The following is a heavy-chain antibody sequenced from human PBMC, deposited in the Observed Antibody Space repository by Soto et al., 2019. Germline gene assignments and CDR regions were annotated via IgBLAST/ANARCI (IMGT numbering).Heavy chain of an antibody. CDR2: ISWNSGSI. CDR1: GFTFDDYA. V-gene: IGHV3-9*01. J-gene: IGHJ4*02. Sequence: EVQLVESGGGLVQPGRSLRLSCAASGFTFDDYAMHWVRQAPGKGLEWVSGISWNSGSIGYADSVKGRFTISRDNAKNSLYLQMNSLRAEDTALYYCAKGGGYCSSTSCDRYYFDYWGQGTLVTVSS. CDR3: AKGGGYCSSTSCDRYYFDY. D-gene: IGHD2-2*01.